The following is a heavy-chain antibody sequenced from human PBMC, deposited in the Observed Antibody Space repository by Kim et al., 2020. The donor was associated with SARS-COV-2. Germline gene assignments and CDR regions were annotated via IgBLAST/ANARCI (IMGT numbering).Heavy chain of an antibody. D-gene: IGHD6-13*01. Sequence: SVKVSCKASGGTFSSYAISWVRQAPGQGLEWMGGIIPIFGTANYAQKFQGRVTITADESTSTAYMELSSLRSEDTAVYYCAREIAAAGSRGYYYYGMDVWGQGTTVTVSS. J-gene: IGHJ6*02. CDR2: IIPIFGTA. CDR1: GGTFSSYA. CDR3: AREIAAAGSRGYYYYGMDV. V-gene: IGHV1-69*13.